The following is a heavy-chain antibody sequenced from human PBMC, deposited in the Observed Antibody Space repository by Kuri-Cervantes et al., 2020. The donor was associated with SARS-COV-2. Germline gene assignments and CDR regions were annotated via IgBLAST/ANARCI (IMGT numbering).Heavy chain of an antibody. CDR2: ISWNSGSI. J-gene: IGHJ3*02. D-gene: IGHD1-26*01. Sequence: SLKISCAASGFTFDDYAMHWVRQAPGKGLEWVSGISWNSGSIGYADSVKGRFTISRDNSKNTLYLQMNSLRAEDTAVYYCARDIVPVGATYDAFDIWGQGTMVTVSS. V-gene: IGHV3-9*01. CDR3: ARDIVPVGATYDAFDI. CDR1: GFTFDDYA.